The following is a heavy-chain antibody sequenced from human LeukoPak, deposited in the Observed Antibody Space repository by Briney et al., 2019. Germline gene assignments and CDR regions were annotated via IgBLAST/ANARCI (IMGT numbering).Heavy chain of an antibody. CDR1: GFTFSSYW. J-gene: IGHJ4*02. V-gene: IGHV3-74*01. CDR3: ARDSDDSSGYYFDY. CDR2: INSDGSST. D-gene: IGHD3-22*01. Sequence: GGSLRLSCAASGFTFSSYWMHWVRQAPGKGLVWVSRINSDGSSTSCADSVKGRFTISRDNAKNTLYLQMNSLRAEDTAVYYCARDSDDSSGYYFDYWGQGTLVTVSS.